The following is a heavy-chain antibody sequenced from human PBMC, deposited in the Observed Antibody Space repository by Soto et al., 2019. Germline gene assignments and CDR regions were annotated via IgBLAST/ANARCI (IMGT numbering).Heavy chain of an antibody. J-gene: IGHJ5*02. Sequence: GGSLRLSCAASGFTFSSYAMHWVRQAPGKGLEWVAVISYDGSNKYYADSVKGRFTISRDNSKNTLYLQMNSLRAEDTAVYYCAAPRVTTFDNRFDPWGQGTPVTVSS. CDR2: ISYDGSNK. CDR1: GFTFSSYA. CDR3: AAPRVTTFDNRFDP. V-gene: IGHV3-30-3*01. D-gene: IGHD4-17*01.